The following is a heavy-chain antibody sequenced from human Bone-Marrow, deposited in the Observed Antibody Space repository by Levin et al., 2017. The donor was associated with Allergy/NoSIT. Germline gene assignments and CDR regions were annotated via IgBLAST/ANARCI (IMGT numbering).Heavy chain of an antibody. D-gene: IGHD4-17*01. V-gene: IGHV3-9*01. CDR3: VKGYGGYTRGFLGMDV. CDR1: GFTFDDYA. CDR2: ISWNSGNI. Sequence: GGSLRLSCAASGFTFDDYAMYWVRQAPGKGLEWVSGISWNSGNIDYGDFVKGRFTISRDNAKGSLYLQMNSLRPEDTALYYCVKGYGGYTRGFLGMDVWGHGTTVTVSS. J-gene: IGHJ6*02.